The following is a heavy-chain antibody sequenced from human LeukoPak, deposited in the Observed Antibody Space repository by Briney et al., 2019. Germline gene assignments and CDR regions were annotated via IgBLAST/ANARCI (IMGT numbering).Heavy chain of an antibody. CDR3: ARTVVDIVVVPAAMSDGRNYYYYMDV. CDR1: GGSISSGSYY. Sequence: SETLSLTCTVSGGSISSGSYYWGWIRQPPGKGLEWIGSIYYSGSTYYNPSLKSRVTISVDTSMNQFSLKLSSVTAADTAVNYCARTVVDIVVVPAAMSDGRNYYYYMDVWGKGTTVTVSS. J-gene: IGHJ6*03. CDR2: IYYSGST. V-gene: IGHV4-39*01. D-gene: IGHD2-2*03.